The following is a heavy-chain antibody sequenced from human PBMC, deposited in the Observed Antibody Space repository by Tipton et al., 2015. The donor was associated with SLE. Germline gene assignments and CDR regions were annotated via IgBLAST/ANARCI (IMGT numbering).Heavy chain of an antibody. Sequence: SLRLSCAASGFDVSANNINWVRQAPGKGLESVSVIYSGGGTYYADSVKGRFTISRDNSKNTLYLQMNNLRGYDTVVYYCARHPGQVHYDGLDVWGQGTTVPGSS. J-gene: IGHJ6*02. CDR3: ARHPGQVHYDGLDV. V-gene: IGHV3-53*05. D-gene: IGHD2-2*01. CDR2: IYSGGGT. CDR1: GFDVSANN.